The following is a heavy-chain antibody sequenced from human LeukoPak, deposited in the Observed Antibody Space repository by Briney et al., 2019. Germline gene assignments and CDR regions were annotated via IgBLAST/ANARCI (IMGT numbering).Heavy chain of an antibody. J-gene: IGHJ5*02. Sequence: SETLSLTCTVSGGSISSYYWSWIRQPPGKGLEWIGYIYYSGSTNYNPSLKSRVTISVDTSKNQFSLKLSSVTAADTAVYYCARTINCSSTSCYWFDPWGQGTLVTVSS. D-gene: IGHD2-2*01. V-gene: IGHV4-59*01. CDR2: IYYSGST. CDR3: ARTINCSSTSCYWFDP. CDR1: GGSISSYY.